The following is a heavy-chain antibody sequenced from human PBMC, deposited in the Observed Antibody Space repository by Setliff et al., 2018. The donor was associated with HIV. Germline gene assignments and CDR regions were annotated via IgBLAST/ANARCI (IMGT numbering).Heavy chain of an antibody. J-gene: IGHJ4*02. CDR1: GYSISSNDW. CDR2: IYYSGSI. D-gene: IGHD5-12*01. Sequence: SETLSLTCVVSGYSISSNDWWGWTRQSPGKGLEWIGYIYYSGSIYYNPSLKSRVTMSVDTSKNQFSLKLSSVTAVDTAVYYCAKKGNGGYHFDYWGQGTLVTVS. V-gene: IGHV4-28*05. CDR3: AKKGNGGYHFDY.